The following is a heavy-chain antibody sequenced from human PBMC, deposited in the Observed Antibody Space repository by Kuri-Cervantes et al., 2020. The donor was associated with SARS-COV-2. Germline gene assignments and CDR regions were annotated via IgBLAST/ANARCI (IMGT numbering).Heavy chain of an antibody. V-gene: IGHV4-34*01. CDR3: ARDQRRYRANDAPYDF. Sequence: ESLKTSCAVYGESFIGYYWSWVRQPPGKGLEWIGDINHSGSTNYNPSLKSRVTISLDTSKNQLSLKLTSVTAADTAVYYCARDQRRYRANDAPYDFWGQGTLVTVSS. CDR1: GESFIGYY. D-gene: IGHD1-26*01. CDR2: INHSGST. J-gene: IGHJ4*02.